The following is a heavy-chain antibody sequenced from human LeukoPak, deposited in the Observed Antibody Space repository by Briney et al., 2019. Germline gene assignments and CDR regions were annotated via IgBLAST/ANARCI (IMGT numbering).Heavy chain of an antibody. CDR2: IFGSGGSP. CDR1: GFTFGSHA. CDR3: GKTTVGYSSGQKPAWPVDF. D-gene: IGHD5-18*01. V-gene: IGHV3-23*01. J-gene: IGHJ4*02. Sequence: PGGSLRLSCEASGFTFGSHAMYWVRQAPGKGLEWVAGIFGSGGSPHYADSVKGRFTISRDNPRNTVYLQINSLRDDDTAVYYCGKTTVGYSSGQKPAWPVDFWGQGTLATVSS.